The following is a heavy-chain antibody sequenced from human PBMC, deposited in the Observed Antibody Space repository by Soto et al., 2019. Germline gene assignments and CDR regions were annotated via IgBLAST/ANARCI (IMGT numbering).Heavy chain of an antibody. V-gene: IGHV3-9*01. CDR2: INWKSDI. J-gene: IGHJ4*02. D-gene: IGHD3-16*01. Sequence: GGSLRLSYAVSGFTFDDNAMHWVRQAPEKGLEWVSGINWKSDIGYADSVKGRFTISRDNAENSLYLQMNSLRAEDTALYYCAISQDRGGRTTFIYWGQGTQVTVSS. CDR3: AISQDRGGRTTFIY. CDR1: GFTFDDNA.